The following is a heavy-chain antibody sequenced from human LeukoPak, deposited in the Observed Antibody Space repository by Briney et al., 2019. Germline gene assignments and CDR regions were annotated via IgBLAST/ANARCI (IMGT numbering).Heavy chain of an antibody. D-gene: IGHD2-15*01. J-gene: IGHJ2*01. CDR2: IYPGDSDT. Sequence: GESLKISCKGSGYSFTSYWIGWVRQLPGKGLEWMGIIYPGDSDTRYSPSFQGQVTISADKSISTAYLQWSSLKASDTAMYYCARRHCSGGSCYKYFDLWGRGTLVTVSS. CDR3: ARRHCSGGSCYKYFDL. V-gene: IGHV5-51*01. CDR1: GYSFTSYW.